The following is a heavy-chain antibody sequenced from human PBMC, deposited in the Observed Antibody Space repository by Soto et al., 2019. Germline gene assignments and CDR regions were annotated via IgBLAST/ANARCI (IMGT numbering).Heavy chain of an antibody. V-gene: IGHV3-30*18. D-gene: IGHD3-10*01. J-gene: IGHJ3*02. CDR1: GFTLSSYG. CDR2: ISYDGSNK. Sequence: GGSLRLACAASGFTLSSYGMHWVRQAPGKGLEWVAVISYDGSNKYYADSVKGRFTISRDTSKNTLYLQMNSLRAEDTAVYYWAKNREGVAFDIWGQGTMVTVSS. CDR3: AKNREGVAFDI.